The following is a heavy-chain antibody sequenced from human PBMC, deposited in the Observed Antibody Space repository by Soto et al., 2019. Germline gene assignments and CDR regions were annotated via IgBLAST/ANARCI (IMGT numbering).Heavy chain of an antibody. J-gene: IGHJ4*02. CDR3: ATFNAYGDFDY. V-gene: IGHV4-30-2*01. D-gene: IGHD4-17*01. Sequence: SGGIPSPCGYPLSRILQPPGKGLEWIGYIYHSGSTYYNPSLKSRVTISVDRSKNQFSLKLSSVTAADTAVYYCATFNAYGDFDYWGQGTLVTVSS. CDR1: GGIPSPCGYP. CDR2: IYHSGST.